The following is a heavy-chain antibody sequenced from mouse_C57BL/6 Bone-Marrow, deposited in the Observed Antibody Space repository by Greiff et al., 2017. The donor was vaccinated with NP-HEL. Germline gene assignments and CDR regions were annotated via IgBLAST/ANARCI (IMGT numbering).Heavy chain of an antibody. D-gene: IGHD6-2*01. Sequence: VQLKESGPGLVKPSQSLSLTCSVTGYSITSGYYWNWIRQFPGNKLEWMGYISYDGSNNYNPSLKNRISITRDTSKNQFFLKLNSVTTEDTATYYCARGTQSFDYWGQGTTLTVSS. J-gene: IGHJ2*01. CDR2: ISYDGSN. CDR3: ARGTQSFDY. V-gene: IGHV3-6*01. CDR1: GYSITSGYY.